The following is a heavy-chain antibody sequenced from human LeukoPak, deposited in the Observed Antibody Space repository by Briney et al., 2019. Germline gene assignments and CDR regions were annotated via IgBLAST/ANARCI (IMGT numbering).Heavy chain of an antibody. CDR2: IYSGGST. Sequence: GGSLRLSCAASGFTVSSTYMTWVRQAPGKGLEWASLIYSGGSTIYSDSVKGRFTISRDDSKNTVYLHMNSLRAEDTAVYYCARDRSGDSTAYYTDYWGQGTLVTVSS. J-gene: IGHJ4*02. CDR3: ARDRSGDSTAYYTDY. V-gene: IGHV3-66*01. CDR1: GFTVSSTY. D-gene: IGHD3-22*01.